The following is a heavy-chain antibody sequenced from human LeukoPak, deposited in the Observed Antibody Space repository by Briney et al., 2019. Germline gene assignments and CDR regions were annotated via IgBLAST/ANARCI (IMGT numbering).Heavy chain of an antibody. CDR2: ISSSGSTI. Sequence: GGSLRLSCAASGFTFSKHGMNWVRQAPGKGLEWVSYISSSGSTIYYADSVKGRFTISRDNAKNSLYLQMNSLRAEDTAVYYCAELGITMIGGVWGKGTTVTISS. CDR3: AELGITMIGGV. V-gene: IGHV3-48*03. D-gene: IGHD3-10*02. CDR1: GFTFSKHG. J-gene: IGHJ6*04.